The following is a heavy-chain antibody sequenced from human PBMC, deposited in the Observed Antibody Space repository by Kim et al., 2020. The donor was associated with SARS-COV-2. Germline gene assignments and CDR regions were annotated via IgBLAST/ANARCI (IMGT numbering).Heavy chain of an antibody. V-gene: IGHV4-59*01. J-gene: IGHJ5*02. CDR2: IFHTGTT. CDR3: AAYHMINGYFGP. Sequence: SETLSLTCTVSGGSFTNYHWSWIRQPPGKGLEWIGYIFHTGTTKYNPSLKSRVTITVDTPTNQFPLKLTSVTAADTAGYYCAAYHMINGYFGPWGQGTQVTVSS. CDR1: GGSFTNYH. D-gene: IGHD3-22*01.